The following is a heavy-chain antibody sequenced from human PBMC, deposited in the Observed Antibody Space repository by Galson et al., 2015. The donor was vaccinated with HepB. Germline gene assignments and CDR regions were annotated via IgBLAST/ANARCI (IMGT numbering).Heavy chain of an antibody. D-gene: IGHD6-19*01. V-gene: IGHV1-2*02. CDR1: GYTFADYY. J-gene: IGHJ4*02. CDR3: ARAAVGGYRYYFNY. Sequence: SVKVSCKASGYTFADYYIHWVRQAPGEGLEWMGWINPYSAGTNYAQKFQGRVTMTTDTSISTAFMELNSLRSDDTAVYYCARAAVGGYRYYFNYWGQGTLVTVSS. CDR2: INPYSAGT.